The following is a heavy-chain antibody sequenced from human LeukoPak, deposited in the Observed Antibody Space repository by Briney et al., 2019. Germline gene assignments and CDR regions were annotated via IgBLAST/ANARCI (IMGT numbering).Heavy chain of an antibody. Sequence: SETLSLTCAVYGGSFSGYYWSWIRQPPGKGLEWIGSIYYSGSTYYNPSLKSRVTISVDTSKNQFSLKLSSVTAADTAVYYCARSYPIVGATTFNYWGQGTLVTVSS. CDR2: IYYSGST. CDR1: GGSFSGYY. V-gene: IGHV4-34*01. D-gene: IGHD1-26*01. CDR3: ARSYPIVGATTFNY. J-gene: IGHJ4*02.